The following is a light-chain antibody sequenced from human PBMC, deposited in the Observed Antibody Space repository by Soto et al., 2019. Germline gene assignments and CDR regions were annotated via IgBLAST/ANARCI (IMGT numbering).Light chain of an antibody. V-gene: IGKV3-20*01. CDR1: QSVSSSY. Sequence: EIVLTQSPGTLSLSPGERATLSCRASQSVSSSYLAWYQQKPGQAPRPLIYGASSRAIGIPDRFSGSGSGTDFTLTISRLEPEDFAVYYWQQYGSSPWTFGQRTEVDIK. CDR3: QQYGSSPWT. CDR2: GAS. J-gene: IGKJ1*01.